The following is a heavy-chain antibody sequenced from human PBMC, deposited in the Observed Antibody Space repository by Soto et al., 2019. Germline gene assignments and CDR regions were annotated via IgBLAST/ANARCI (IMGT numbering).Heavy chain of an antibody. D-gene: IGHD6-19*01. Sequence: QVQLVQSGAEVKKPGSSVKVSCKASGGTFSSYTISWVRQAPGQGLEWMGRIIPILGIANYAQKFQGRVTITADKSTSTAYMELSSLRSEDTAVYYCASGLKAVAGTIDIWGQGTMVTVSS. J-gene: IGHJ3*02. CDR2: IIPILGIA. CDR3: ASGLKAVAGTIDI. CDR1: GGTFSSYT. V-gene: IGHV1-69*02.